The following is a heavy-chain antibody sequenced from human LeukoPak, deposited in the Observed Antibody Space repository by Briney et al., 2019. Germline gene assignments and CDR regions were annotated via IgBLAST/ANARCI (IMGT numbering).Heavy chain of an antibody. J-gene: IGHJ4*02. Sequence: GGSLRLSCAASEFIVNNYGMHWVRQAPGKGLEWVAVISYDGRNKFYANSVKGRFTISRDDSKNTLYVQMNSLRPEDTAVYYCAKDRGRYSGSLDSWGQGTLVTVSS. D-gene: IGHD1-26*01. CDR3: AKDRGRYSGSLDS. V-gene: IGHV3-30*18. CDR1: EFIVNNYG. CDR2: ISYDGRNK.